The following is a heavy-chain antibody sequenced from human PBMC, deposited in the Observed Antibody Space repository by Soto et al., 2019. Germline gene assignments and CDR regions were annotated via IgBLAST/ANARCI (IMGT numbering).Heavy chain of an antibody. J-gene: IGHJ5*02. CDR3: ARARGVSYNNWFDP. D-gene: IGHD3-10*01. Sequence: PSETLSLTCAVSGGSISSGGYSWSWIRQPPGKGLEWIGYIYHSGSTYYNPSLKSRVTISVDRSKNQFSLKLSSVTAADTAVYYCARARGVSYNNWFDPWGQGTLVTVSS. CDR2: IYHSGST. V-gene: IGHV4-30-2*01. CDR1: GGSISSGGYS.